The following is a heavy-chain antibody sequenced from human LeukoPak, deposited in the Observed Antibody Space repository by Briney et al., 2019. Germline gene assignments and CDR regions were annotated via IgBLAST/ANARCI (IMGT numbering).Heavy chain of an antibody. CDR1: GFTFTIYG. D-gene: IGHD4-17*01. CDR2: LSGRSDSI. V-gene: IGHV3-48*02. CDR3: ARESPYGDYSY. J-gene: IGHJ4*02. Sequence: GGSLRLSCAASGFTFTIYGMNWLRQAPGKGLEWVSYLSGRSDSIYYAEAVKGRFTISRDNARNSLYLQMNSLRDEDTAVYYCARESPYGDYSYWGQGTLVTVSS.